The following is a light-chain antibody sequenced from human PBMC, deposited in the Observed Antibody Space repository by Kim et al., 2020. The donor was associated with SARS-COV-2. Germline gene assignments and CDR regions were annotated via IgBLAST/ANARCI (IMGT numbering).Light chain of an antibody. CDR2: AAS. Sequence: ASPGDRVTIPCRASQGISSYLAWYQQKPGKAPKLLIYAASTLQSGVPSRFSGSGSGTDFTLTISCLQSEDFATYYCQQYYSYPITFGQGTRLEIK. V-gene: IGKV1-8*01. J-gene: IGKJ5*01. CDR3: QQYYSYPIT. CDR1: QGISSY.